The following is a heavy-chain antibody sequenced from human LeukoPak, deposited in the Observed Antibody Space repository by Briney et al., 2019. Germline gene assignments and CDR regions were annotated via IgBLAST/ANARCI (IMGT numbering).Heavy chain of an antibody. J-gene: IGHJ6*03. D-gene: IGHD3-3*01. CDR2: IYYSGST. Sequence: SETLSLTCTVSGGSISSYYWSWIRQPSGKGLEWIGYIYYSGSTNYNPSLKSRVTISVDTSKNQFSLKLSSVTAADTAVYYCARAVDFWSDMDVWGKGTTVTVSS. V-gene: IGHV4-59*01. CDR3: ARAVDFWSDMDV. CDR1: GGSISSYY.